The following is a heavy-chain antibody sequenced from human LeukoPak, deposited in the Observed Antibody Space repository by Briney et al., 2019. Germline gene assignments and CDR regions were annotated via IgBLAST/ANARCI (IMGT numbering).Heavy chain of an antibody. V-gene: IGHV5-51*01. Sequence: GGSLKISCKGSGYSFTSYWIGWVRQMPGKGLEWMGIIYAGDSDTRYSPSFQGQVTISADKSISTAYLQWSSLKASDTAMYSCASTHLDSSGWYFAYYWGRGTLVTVSS. CDR2: IYAGDSDT. CDR1: GYSFTSYW. D-gene: IGHD6-19*01. J-gene: IGHJ4*02. CDR3: ASTHLDSSGWYFAYY.